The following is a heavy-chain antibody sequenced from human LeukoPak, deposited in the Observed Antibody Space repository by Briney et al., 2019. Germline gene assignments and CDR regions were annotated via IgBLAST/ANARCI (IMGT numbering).Heavy chain of an antibody. CDR2: ISGSSGST. CDR3: ARVYGGTYYYYGMDV. J-gene: IGHJ6*02. D-gene: IGHD4-23*01. V-gene: IGHV3-23*01. CDR1: GFTFGSYA. Sequence: PGGSLRLSCAASGFTFGSYAISWVRQAPGKGLEWVSAISGSSGSTYYADSVKGRFTISRDNSKNTLYLQMNSLRAEDTAVYYCARVYGGTYYYYGMDVWGQGTTVTVSS.